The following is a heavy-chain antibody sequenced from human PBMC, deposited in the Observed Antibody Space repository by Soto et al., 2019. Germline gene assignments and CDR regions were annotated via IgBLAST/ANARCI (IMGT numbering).Heavy chain of an antibody. CDR2: ISGSGGST. V-gene: IGHV3-23*01. D-gene: IGHD2-2*02. J-gene: IGHJ4*02. CDR1: GFTFSTYA. CDR3: ARGLGHCSSTSCYIWFDY. Sequence: EVHLLESGGGLVQPGGSLRLSCAASGFTFSTYAMSWVRQAPGRGLEWVSAISGSGGSTYYADPVKGRFTISRDNSKNTLYLQMNSLRAEDTAVHYCARGLGHCSSTSCYIWFDYWGQGTLVTVSS.